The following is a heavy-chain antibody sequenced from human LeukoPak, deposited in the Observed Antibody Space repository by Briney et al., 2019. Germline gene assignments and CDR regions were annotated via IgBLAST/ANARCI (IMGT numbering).Heavy chain of an antibody. J-gene: IGHJ4*02. V-gene: IGHV3-21*01. CDR2: ITTSSSYI. CDR3: AREESSSSGYYFDY. Sequence: GGSLRLSCAASGFTFSSYSLNWVRQAPGKGLEWVSSITTSSSYIYYADSVKGRFTISRDNAKNSLSLQMNSLRAEDTAVYYCAREESSSSGYYFDYWGQGALVTVSS. CDR1: GFTFSSYS. D-gene: IGHD6-6*01.